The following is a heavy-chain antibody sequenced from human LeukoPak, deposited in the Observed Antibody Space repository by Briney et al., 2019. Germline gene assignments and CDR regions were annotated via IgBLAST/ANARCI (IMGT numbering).Heavy chain of an antibody. CDR3: ATTVTTGGGAFDI. V-gene: IGHV3-74*01. J-gene: IGHJ3*02. CDR2: LNSDGGDT. Sequence: GGSLRLSCTASGFTFSRYYMHCVRQAPGKGLGWVSRLNSDGGDTRFADSVKGRFAISRDSAKDTLYLQVNSLRVEDTAVYYCATTVTTGGGAFDIWGQGTMVTVSS. D-gene: IGHD4-17*01. CDR1: GFTFSRYY.